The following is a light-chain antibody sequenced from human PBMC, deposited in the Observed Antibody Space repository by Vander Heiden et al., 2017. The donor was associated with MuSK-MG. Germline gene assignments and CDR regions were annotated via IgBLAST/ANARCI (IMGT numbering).Light chain of an antibody. Sequence: DIVMTQSPDSLAVSLGERATINCKSSQSVLYSSNNKNYLAWYQQKPGQPPKLLIYWASTRESGVPDRFSGSGSGTDFTLTISSLQAEDVAVYYCQRDSSTPLTFGQGTKVEIK. CDR3: QRDSSTPLT. J-gene: IGKJ1*01. CDR2: WAS. V-gene: IGKV4-1*01. CDR1: QSVLYSSNNKNY.